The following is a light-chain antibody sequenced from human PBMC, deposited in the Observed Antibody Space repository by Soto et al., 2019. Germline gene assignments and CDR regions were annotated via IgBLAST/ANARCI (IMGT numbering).Light chain of an antibody. Sequence: EIVMTQSPATLSVSPGERATLSCRASQSVSSNLAWYQQKPGQALRLLIYGASTRATGIPARFSGSGSGTEFTLTISSLQSEDFAVYYCQQYNNGPPTFGQGTKVDIK. CDR3: QQYNNGPPT. CDR1: QSVSSN. J-gene: IGKJ1*01. CDR2: GAS. V-gene: IGKV3-15*01.